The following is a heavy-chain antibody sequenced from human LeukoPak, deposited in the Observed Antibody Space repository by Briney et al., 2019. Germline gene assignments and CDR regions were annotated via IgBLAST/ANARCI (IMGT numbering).Heavy chain of an antibody. V-gene: IGHV1-18*01. CDR1: GGTFSSYA. Sequence: ASVKVSCKASGGTFSSYAISWVRQAPGQGLQWMGWISAYNGNTNYAQQLQGRVTTTTDTSTSTAYMELRSLRSDDTAVYYCARDRRYNRNNWFDPWGQGTLVTVSS. D-gene: IGHD1-14*01. J-gene: IGHJ5*02. CDR2: ISAYNGNT. CDR3: ARDRRYNRNNWFDP.